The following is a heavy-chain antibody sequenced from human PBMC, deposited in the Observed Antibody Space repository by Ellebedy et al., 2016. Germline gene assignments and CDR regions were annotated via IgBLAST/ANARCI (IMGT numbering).Heavy chain of an antibody. J-gene: IGHJ6*03. D-gene: IGHD3-3*01. CDR3: ARDHDFWSGYSTHYMDG. CDR2: IYYSGRT. CDR1: GGSISSYY. V-gene: IGHV4-59*01. Sequence: SETLSLXXTVSGGSISSYYWSWIRQPPGKGLEWIGYIYYSGRTNYNPSLKSRVTISVDTSKNQFSLKRSSVTAADTAVYYCARDHDFWSGYSTHYMDGWGKGTTVTVSS.